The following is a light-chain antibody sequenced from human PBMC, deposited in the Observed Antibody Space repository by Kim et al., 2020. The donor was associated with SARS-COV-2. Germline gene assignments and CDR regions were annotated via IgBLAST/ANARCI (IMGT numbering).Light chain of an antibody. J-gene: IGLJ3*02. CDR2: NTI. V-gene: IGLV7-43*01. Sequence: QAVVTQEPSLTVSPGGTVTLTCASTTGAVTSGYYPNWFQQKPGQAPRALIYNTIHKHSWTPARFSGSLLGGKAALTLSGVQPEDEAEYYCLLYYGGAQVFGGGTQLTVL. CDR1: TGAVTSGYY. CDR3: LLYYGGAQV.